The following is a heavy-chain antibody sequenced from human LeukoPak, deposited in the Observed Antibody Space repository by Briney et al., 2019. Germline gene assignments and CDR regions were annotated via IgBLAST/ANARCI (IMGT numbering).Heavy chain of an antibody. V-gene: IGHV3-21*01. CDR2: ISSRSSYI. CDR3: ARGGGWGYCSSTSCYREDYFDY. J-gene: IGHJ4*02. CDR1: GFTFSSYS. Sequence: GGSLRLSCAASGFTFSSYSMNWVRQAPGKGLEWVSSISSRSSYIYYADSVKGRFTISRDNAKTSLYLQMNSLRAEDTAVYYCARGGGWGYCSSTSCYREDYFDYWGQGTLVTVSS. D-gene: IGHD2-2*02.